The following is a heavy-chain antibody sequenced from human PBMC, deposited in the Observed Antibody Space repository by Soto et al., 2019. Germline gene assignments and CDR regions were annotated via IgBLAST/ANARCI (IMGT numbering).Heavy chain of an antibody. D-gene: IGHD3-22*01. CDR3: ARGADYYDSSGYYPNWFDP. J-gene: IGHJ5*02. CDR1: GGSISSGGYS. CDR2: IYHSGST. Sequence: TLSLTCAVSGGSISSGGYSWSWIRQPPGKGLEWIRYIYHSGSTYYNPSLKSRVTISVDRSKNQFSLKLSSVTAADTAVYYCARGADYYDSSGYYPNWFDPWGQGTLVTVSS. V-gene: IGHV4-30-2*01.